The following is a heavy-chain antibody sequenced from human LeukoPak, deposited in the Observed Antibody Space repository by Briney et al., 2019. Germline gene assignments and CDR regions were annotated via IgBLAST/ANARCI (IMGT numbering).Heavy chain of an antibody. D-gene: IGHD6-13*01. CDR3: AGGGYSSSWIIDY. Sequence: GGSLRLSCAASGFIVSSNYMSWVRQAPGKGLEWVSVIYSGGSTYYADSVKGRFTISRDNSKNTLYLQMNSLRAEDTAVYYCAGGGYSSSWIIDYWGQGTLVTVSS. CDR2: IYSGGST. CDR1: GFIVSSNY. V-gene: IGHV3-53*01. J-gene: IGHJ4*02.